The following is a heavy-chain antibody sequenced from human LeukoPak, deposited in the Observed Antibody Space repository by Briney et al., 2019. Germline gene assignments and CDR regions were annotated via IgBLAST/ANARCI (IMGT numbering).Heavy chain of an antibody. Sequence: GGSLRLSCVPSGITFSNSALSWVRQAPGKGLEWVSTITKSGDQTHYADSVRGLFTTSRDIFKNTPYLQMNSLRAEDTAVYHCVKSAGKDGYRDVFDIWGQGTVVTVSS. D-gene: IGHD5-24*01. CDR2: ITKSGDQT. V-gene: IGHV3-23*01. CDR1: GITFSNSA. J-gene: IGHJ3*02. CDR3: VKSAGKDGYRDVFDI.